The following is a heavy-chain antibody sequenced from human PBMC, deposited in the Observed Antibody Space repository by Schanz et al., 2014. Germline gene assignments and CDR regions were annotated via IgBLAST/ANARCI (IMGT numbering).Heavy chain of an antibody. D-gene: IGHD5-12*01. Sequence: QVQLVQSGAEVKKPGASVKVSCKASGYTFAVYYIHWVRQAPGQGLEFMGWINPNSGATSSAQKFQGRVTMTRDTSSSTVYMQLSSLTSDDTAIYYCARVTTGYDSWGQGTLVTVSS. V-gene: IGHV1-2*02. CDR2: INPNSGAT. CDR3: ARVTTGYDS. CDR1: GYTFAVYY. J-gene: IGHJ4*02.